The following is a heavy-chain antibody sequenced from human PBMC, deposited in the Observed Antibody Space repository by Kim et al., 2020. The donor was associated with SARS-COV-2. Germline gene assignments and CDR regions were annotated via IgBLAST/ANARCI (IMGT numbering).Heavy chain of an antibody. V-gene: IGHV3-30*18. CDR2: ISYDGSNK. CDR3: AKDPIAAAAGYFDY. Sequence: GGSLRLSCAASGFTFSSYGMHWVRQAPGKGLEWVAVISYDGSNKYYADSVKGRFTISRDNSKNTLYLQMNSLRAEDTAVYYCAKDPIAAAAGYFDYWGQGTLVTVSS. J-gene: IGHJ4*02. D-gene: IGHD6-13*01. CDR1: GFTFSSYG.